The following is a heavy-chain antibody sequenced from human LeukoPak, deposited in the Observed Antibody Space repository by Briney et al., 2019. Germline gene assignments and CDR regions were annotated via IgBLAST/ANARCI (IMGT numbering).Heavy chain of an antibody. D-gene: IGHD6-25*01. CDR2: IHKDGLHT. Sequence: GGSLRLSCAASGFTFNEFWMHWVRQVPGKGLMWVSRIHKDGLHTWYADSMKGRFTISRDNAENTVYLHLNSLRVEDTAVYYCARESEAAGTYYLDHWGKGNLVTVSS. CDR3: ARESEAAGTYYLDH. J-gene: IGHJ4*02. CDR1: GFTFNEFW. V-gene: IGHV3-74*01.